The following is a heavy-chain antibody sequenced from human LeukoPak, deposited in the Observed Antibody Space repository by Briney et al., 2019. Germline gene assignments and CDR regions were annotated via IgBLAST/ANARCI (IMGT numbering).Heavy chain of an antibody. CDR2: IYDSGSS. V-gene: IGHV4-59*12. Sequence: SGTLSLTCAVSGGSISSSYYWSWIRQPPGKGLEWIGYIYDSGSSNYNPSLKSRVTMSVDTSKNQFSLKLSSVTAADTAVYYCARDPPRGIAVAGTGDYWGQGTLVTVSS. D-gene: IGHD6-19*01. CDR1: GGSISSSYY. J-gene: IGHJ4*02. CDR3: ARDPPRGIAVAGTGDY.